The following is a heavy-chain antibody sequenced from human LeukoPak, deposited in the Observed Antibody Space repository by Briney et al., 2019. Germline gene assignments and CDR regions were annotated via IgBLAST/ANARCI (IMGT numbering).Heavy chain of an antibody. V-gene: IGHV3-11*06. CDR2: ISSSSSYT. J-gene: IGHJ4*02. D-gene: IGHD3-16*01. CDR3: ATAWRWGGYFDY. CDR1: GFTFSDYY. Sequence: GGSLRLSCAASGFTFSDYYMSWIRQAPGKGLEWVSYISSSSSYTNYADSVKGRFTISRDNAKNSLYLQMNSLRAEDTAVYYCATAWRWGGYFDYWGQGALVTVSA.